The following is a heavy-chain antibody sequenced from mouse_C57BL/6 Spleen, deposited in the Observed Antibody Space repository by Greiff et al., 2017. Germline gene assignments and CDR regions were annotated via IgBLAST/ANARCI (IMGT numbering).Heavy chain of an antibody. CDR3: ANGDGYLYYALDY. V-gene: IGHV1-74*01. Sequence: QVHVKQPGAELVKPGASVKVPCKASGYTFTSYWMHWVKPRPGQGLEWIGRIHPSDSDTNYNQKFKCKATLTVDKSSSTAYMQLRSLASDDSAVYYCANGDGYLYYALDYWGQGTSVTVSS. J-gene: IGHJ4*01. CDR2: IHPSDSDT. CDR1: GYTFTSYW. D-gene: IGHD2-3*01.